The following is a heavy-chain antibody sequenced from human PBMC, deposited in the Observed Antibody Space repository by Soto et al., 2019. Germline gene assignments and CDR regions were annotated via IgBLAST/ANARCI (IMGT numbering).Heavy chain of an antibody. D-gene: IGHD3-3*01. CDR1: GVSISSGGYY. V-gene: IGHV4-61*08. CDR3: AGNDFWSGYQNAFDI. CDR2: IYYSGST. Sequence: KSSETLSLTCTVSGVSISSGGYYWSWIRQPPGKGLEWIGYIYYSGSTNYNPSLKSRVTISVDTSKNQFSLKLSSVTAADTAVYYCAGNDFWSGYQNAFDIWGQGTMVTVSS. J-gene: IGHJ3*02.